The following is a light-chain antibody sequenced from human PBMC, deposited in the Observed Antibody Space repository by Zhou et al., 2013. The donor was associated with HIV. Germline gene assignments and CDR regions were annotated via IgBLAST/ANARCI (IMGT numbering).Light chain of an antibody. Sequence: DIQMTQSPSTLSASVGDRVTITCRASQSINTWLAWYQQKPGKAPNLLIYKTSTLESGVPSRFSGGGSGTEFTLTISSLQPDDFATYYCQQYNSFSVTFGQGTKVEIK. CDR3: QQYNSFSVT. CDR2: KTS. CDR1: QSINTW. V-gene: IGKV1-5*03. J-gene: IGKJ1*01.